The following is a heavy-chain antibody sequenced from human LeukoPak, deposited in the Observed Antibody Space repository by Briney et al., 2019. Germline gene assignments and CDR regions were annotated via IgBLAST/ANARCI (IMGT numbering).Heavy chain of an antibody. D-gene: IGHD3-3*01. CDR2: IGSSSSYI. CDR1: GFTFSSYS. CDR3: ARGADYDFWSGPVYYFDY. V-gene: IGHV3-21*01. Sequence: PGGSLRLSCAASGFTFSSYSMNWVRQAPGKGLEWVSSIGSSSSYIYYADSMKGRFTISRDNAKNSLYLQMNSLRVVDTAVYYCARGADYDFWSGPVYYFDYWGQGTLVTVSS. J-gene: IGHJ4*02.